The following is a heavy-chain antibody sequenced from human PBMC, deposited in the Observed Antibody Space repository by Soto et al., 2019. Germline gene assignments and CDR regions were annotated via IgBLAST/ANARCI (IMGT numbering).Heavy chain of an antibody. CDR1: GYTFASYG. D-gene: IGHD4-17*01. V-gene: IGHV1-18*01. CDR3: ARETVTTGWYYYGMDV. Sequence: QVQLVQSGAEVKKPGASVKVSCKASGYTFASYGISWVRQAPGQGLEWMGWISAYNGNTNYAQKLQGRVTMTTDTSTSTAYMELRSLRSDDTAVYYCARETVTTGWYYYGMDVWGQGTTVTVSS. CDR2: ISAYNGNT. J-gene: IGHJ6*02.